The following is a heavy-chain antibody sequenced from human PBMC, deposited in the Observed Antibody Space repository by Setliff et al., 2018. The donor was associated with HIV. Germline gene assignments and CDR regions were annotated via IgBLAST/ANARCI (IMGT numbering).Heavy chain of an antibody. Sequence: LSLTCTVPGGSINRSNYYWGWIRQPPGKGLEWIGTISYTGSTYYDPSLKSRVTISLDTSKNQFFLKLSSVTAADTAVYYCARVGDLGSTYYFDYWGQGALVTVSS. CDR1: GGSINRSNYY. CDR2: ISYTGST. J-gene: IGHJ4*02. V-gene: IGHV4-39*07. D-gene: IGHD1-26*01. CDR3: ARVGDLGSTYYFDY.